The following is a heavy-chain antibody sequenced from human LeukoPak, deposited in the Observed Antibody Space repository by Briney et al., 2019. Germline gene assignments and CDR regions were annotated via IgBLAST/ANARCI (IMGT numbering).Heavy chain of an antibody. CDR2: INRSGST. D-gene: IGHD2-2*01. CDR3: ARGTVVVPAAMPHFDY. CDR1: GGSFSGYY. Sequence: KTSETLSLTCAVYGGSFSGYYWSWIRQPPGKGLEWIGEINRSGSTNYNPSLKSRVTISVDTSKNQFSLKLSSVTAADTAVYYCARGTVVVPAAMPHFDYWGQGTLVTVSS. V-gene: IGHV4-34*01. J-gene: IGHJ4*02.